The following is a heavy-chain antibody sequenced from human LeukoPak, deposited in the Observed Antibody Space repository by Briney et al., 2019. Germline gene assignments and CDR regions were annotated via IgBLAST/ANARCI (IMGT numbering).Heavy chain of an antibody. Sequence: GGSLRLSCAASGFTFSTYGMHWVRQAPGKGLEWVAFIRYDGTDKYFADSVKGRFTISRDNSKNTLYLQVNSLRSEDTAVYYCAKEWSNGWYYLDYWGQGTLVTVSS. CDR1: GFTFSTYG. CDR2: IRYDGTDK. D-gene: IGHD6-19*01. V-gene: IGHV3-30*02. CDR3: AKEWSNGWYYLDY. J-gene: IGHJ4*02.